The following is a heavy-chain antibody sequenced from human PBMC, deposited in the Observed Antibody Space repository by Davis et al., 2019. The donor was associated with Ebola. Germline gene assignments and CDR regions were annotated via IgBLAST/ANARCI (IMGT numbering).Heavy chain of an antibody. D-gene: IGHD2-15*01. J-gene: IGHJ6*02. CDR3: ARLCSGGICQQSRPYYYGMDV. CDR1: GFTFSSYD. CDR2: INRSANTI. V-gene: IGHV3-48*03. Sequence: PGGSLRLSCAASGFTFSSYDMNWVRQAPGKGLEWISYINRSANTIYYADSVKGRFLISRDNTENSLYLQMNSLRAEDTALYYCARLCSGGICQQSRPYYYGMDVWGRGTTVTVSS.